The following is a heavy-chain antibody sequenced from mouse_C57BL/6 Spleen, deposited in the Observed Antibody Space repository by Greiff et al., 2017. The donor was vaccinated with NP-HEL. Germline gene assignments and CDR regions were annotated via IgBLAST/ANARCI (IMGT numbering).Heavy chain of an antibody. CDR2: INPYNGDT. Sequence: EVHLVESGPELVKPGDSVKISCKASGYSFTGYFMNWVMQSHGKSLEWIGRINPYNGDTFYNQKFKGKATLTVDKSSSTAHMELRSLTSEDSAVYYCARERDEGYDYDDYAMDYWGQGTSVTVSS. CDR3: ARERDEGYDYDDYAMDY. V-gene: IGHV1-20*01. D-gene: IGHD2-4*01. J-gene: IGHJ4*01. CDR1: GYSFTGYF.